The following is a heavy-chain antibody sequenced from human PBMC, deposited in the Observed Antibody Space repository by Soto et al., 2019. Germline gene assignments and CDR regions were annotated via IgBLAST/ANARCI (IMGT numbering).Heavy chain of an antibody. J-gene: IGHJ6*02. Sequence: EVQLVESVGGLVQPGGSLRLSCAASGFTFMTYWLSWVRQVPGKGLVWVANINLDGSEKNYVDSVKGRFTIFRDNARNSLYLHMISVRFEDTALNYCAIYGSPSLYIYVYHRMYVWGLGTMESVSS. V-gene: IGHV3-7*05. D-gene: IGHD5-18*01. CDR3: AIYGSPSLYIYVYHRMYV. CDR2: INLDGSEK. CDR1: GFTFMTYW.